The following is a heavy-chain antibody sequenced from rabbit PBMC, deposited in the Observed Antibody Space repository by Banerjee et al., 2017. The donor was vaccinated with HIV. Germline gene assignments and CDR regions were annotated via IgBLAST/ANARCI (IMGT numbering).Heavy chain of an antibody. CDR2: IYAGSSGNT. V-gene: IGHV1S45*01. D-gene: IGHD6-1*01. J-gene: IGHJ2*01. Sequence: QEQLEESGGDLVKPEGSLTLTCTASGFSFSSSYYMCWVRQAPGKGLEWIACIYAGSSGNTYYASWAKGRFTISKSTSLNTVTLQMTSLTAADTATYFCARTCYNYGAGHADSFDPWGPGTLVTVS. CDR3: ARTCYNYGAGHADSFDP. CDR1: GFSFSSSYY.